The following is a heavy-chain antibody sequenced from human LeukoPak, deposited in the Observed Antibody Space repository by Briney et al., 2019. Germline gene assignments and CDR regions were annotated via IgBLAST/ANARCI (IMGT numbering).Heavy chain of an antibody. D-gene: IGHD1-20*01. V-gene: IGHV4-59*01. CDR1: GGSISSYY. Sequence: ASETLSLTCTVSGGSISSYYWSWIRQPPGKGLEWIGYIYYSGSTNYNPSLKSRVTISVDTSKNQFSLKLSSVTAADTAVYYCARGAITGTTDYWGQGTLVTVSS. CDR3: ARGAITGTTDY. CDR2: IYYSGST. J-gene: IGHJ4*02.